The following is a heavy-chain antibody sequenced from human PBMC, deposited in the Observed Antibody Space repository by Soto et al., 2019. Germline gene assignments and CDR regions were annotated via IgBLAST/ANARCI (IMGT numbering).Heavy chain of an antibody. D-gene: IGHD3-22*01. Sequence: SVTVSCKASGGTFSSYAIIWVRQAPGQGLEWMGGIIPIFGTANYAQKFQGRVTITADESTSTAYMELSSLRSEDTAVYYCAIERDSSGLFDYWGQGTLVTVSS. CDR2: IIPIFGTA. J-gene: IGHJ4*02. V-gene: IGHV1-69*13. CDR1: GGTFSSYA. CDR3: AIERDSSGLFDY.